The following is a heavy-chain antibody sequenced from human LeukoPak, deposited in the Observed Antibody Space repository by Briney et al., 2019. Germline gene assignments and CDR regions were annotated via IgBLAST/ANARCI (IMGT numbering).Heavy chain of an antibody. D-gene: IGHD5-18*01. V-gene: IGHV4-61*02. Sequence: SETLSLTCTVSGGSISSGSYYWTWIRQPAGKGLEWIGRISTSGRTNFNPSLNSRVTISIDTSKNQFSLKLSSVTAADTAVYYCARDVGGYRYGYRPTELYWYFDLWGRGTLVTVSS. CDR2: ISTSGRT. CDR3: ARDVGGYRYGYRPTELYWYFDL. CDR1: GGSISSGSYY. J-gene: IGHJ2*01.